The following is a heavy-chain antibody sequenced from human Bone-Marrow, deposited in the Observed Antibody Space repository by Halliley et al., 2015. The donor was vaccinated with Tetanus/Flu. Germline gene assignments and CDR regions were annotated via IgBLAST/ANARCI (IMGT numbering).Heavy chain of an antibody. Sequence: SLRLSCAASGFTFSTYGMHWVRQAPGKGLEWVAVIWYDGGTKYYADSVKGRFTISRDNSKNTLYLEMNSLRADDTAVYYCAGGDFYTSYFYYGMDVWGQGTTVTVSS. V-gene: IGHV3-33*01. CDR3: AGGDFYTSYFYYGMDV. CDR1: GFTFSTYG. J-gene: IGHJ6*02. CDR2: IWYDGGTK. D-gene: IGHD2-2*01.